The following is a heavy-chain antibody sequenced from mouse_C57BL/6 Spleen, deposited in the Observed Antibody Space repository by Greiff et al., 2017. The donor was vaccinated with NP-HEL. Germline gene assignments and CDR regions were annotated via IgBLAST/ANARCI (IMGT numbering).Heavy chain of an antibody. CDR1: GYSITSDY. Sequence: EVMLVESGPGLAKPSQTLSLTCSVTGYSITSDYWNWIRKFPGNKLEYMGYISYSGSTYYNPSLNSRISITRDTSTNQYYLQLHSVTTEDTATYYCARYYSNYGWYFDVWGTETTVTVSS. D-gene: IGHD2-5*01. CDR2: ISYSGST. J-gene: IGHJ1*03. CDR3: ARYYSNYGWYFDV. V-gene: IGHV3-8*01.